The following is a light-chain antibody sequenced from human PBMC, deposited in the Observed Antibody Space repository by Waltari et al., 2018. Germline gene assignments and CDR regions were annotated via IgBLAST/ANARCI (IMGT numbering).Light chain of an antibody. V-gene: IGKV3-11*01. CDR3: QQRSSWPS. Sequence: EIVLTQSPVTLTLSPGERATLSCRASQSISSYLAWYQLKRGQPPRLLISVASLRATGVPPRFSGSGSGTDFTLTISNVEPEDVAVYYCQQRSSWPSFGGGTSLEIK. CDR2: VAS. J-gene: IGKJ4*01. CDR1: QSISSY.